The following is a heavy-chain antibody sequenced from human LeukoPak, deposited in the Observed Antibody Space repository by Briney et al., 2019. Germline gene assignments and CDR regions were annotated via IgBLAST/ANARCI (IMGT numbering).Heavy chain of an antibody. Sequence: PSETLSLTCAVSGGSISSSNCWSWVRQPPGKGLEWIGYIYYSGSTNYNPSLTSRVTISVDTSKNQFSLKLSSVTAADTAVYYCARGGGISHYYYYMDVWGKGTTVTISS. CDR2: IYYSGST. CDR1: GGSISSSNC. D-gene: IGHD6-13*01. CDR3: ARGGGISHYYYYMDV. V-gene: IGHV4-4*02. J-gene: IGHJ6*03.